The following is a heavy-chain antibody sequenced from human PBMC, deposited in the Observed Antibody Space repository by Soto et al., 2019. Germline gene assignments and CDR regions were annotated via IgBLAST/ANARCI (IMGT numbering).Heavy chain of an antibody. CDR3: ARDREYSSSSLTYYYGMDV. D-gene: IGHD6-6*01. V-gene: IGHV1-69*13. Sequence: ASVKVSCKASGGTFSSYAISWVRQAPGQGLEWMGGIIPIFGTANYAQKVQGRVTITADESTSTAYMELSSLRSEDTAVYYCARDREYSSSSLTYYYGMDVRGQGTTVTVSS. CDR2: IIPIFGTA. CDR1: GGTFSSYA. J-gene: IGHJ6*02.